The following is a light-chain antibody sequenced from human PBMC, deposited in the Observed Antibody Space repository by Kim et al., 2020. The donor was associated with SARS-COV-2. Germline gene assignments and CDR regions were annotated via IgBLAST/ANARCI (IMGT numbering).Light chain of an antibody. J-gene: IGKJ4*01. CDR3: QHRSDWRVT. CDR1: HGVTNY. CDR2: DVS. V-gene: IGKV3-11*01. Sequence: LSPGEEATLSCRASHGVTNYLAWYQQKPGQAPRLLIYDVSTRAIGIPPRFTGSGSGTDFSLTISDLEPEDFAVYHCQHRSDWRVTFGGGTKVDIK.